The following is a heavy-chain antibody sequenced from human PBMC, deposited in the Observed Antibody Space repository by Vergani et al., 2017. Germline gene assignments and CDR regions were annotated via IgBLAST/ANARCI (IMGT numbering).Heavy chain of an antibody. J-gene: IGHJ4*02. CDR2: ISYDGTQK. V-gene: IGHV3-30*18. D-gene: IGHD3-16*01. CDR3: AKHFRGWGIDY. CDR1: GFTFSNYW. Sequence: VQLVESGGGLVQPGGSLRLSCAASGFTFSNYWMAWVRQAPGKGLEWVAVISYDGTQKYYADSVKGRFTISRDNSKSTLYLQMNSLRTEDTAVYYCAKHFRGWGIDYWGQGTQVIVSS.